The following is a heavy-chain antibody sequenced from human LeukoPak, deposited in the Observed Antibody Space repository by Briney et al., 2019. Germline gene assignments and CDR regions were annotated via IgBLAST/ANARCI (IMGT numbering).Heavy chain of an antibody. J-gene: IGHJ4*02. CDR3: ARGNFPVDFDY. D-gene: IGHD4-11*01. Sequence: GGSLRLSSAASGFTFSSYDMHWVRQATGKGLEWVSAIGTAGDTYYPGSVKGRFTISRENAKNSLYLQMNSLRAGDTAVYYCARGNFPVDFDYWGQGTLVTVSS. V-gene: IGHV3-13*01. CDR2: IGTAGDT. CDR1: GFTFSSYD.